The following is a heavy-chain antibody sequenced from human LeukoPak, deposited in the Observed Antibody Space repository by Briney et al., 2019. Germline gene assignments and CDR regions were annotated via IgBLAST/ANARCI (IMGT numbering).Heavy chain of an antibody. CDR1: GDSVSSNSAA. J-gene: IGHJ2*01. Sequence: SQTLSLTCAISGDSVSSNSAAWNWIRQSPSRGLEWLGRTYYRSKWYYDYAVAVKSRISINPDTSKNQFSLQLSSVTPEDTAVYYCARVERGFCNAGRCHGWYFDIWGRGTLVTVSS. CDR2: TYYRSKWYY. D-gene: IGHD2-15*01. V-gene: IGHV6-1*01. CDR3: ARVERGFCNAGRCHGWYFDI.